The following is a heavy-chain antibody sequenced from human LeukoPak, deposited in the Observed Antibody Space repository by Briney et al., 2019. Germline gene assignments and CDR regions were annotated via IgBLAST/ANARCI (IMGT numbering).Heavy chain of an antibody. CDR2: IFYSGST. Sequence: SETLSLTCTVSGDSINNYYWSWIRQSPGKELEWIGYIFYSGSTKYNPSLKSRVTISVDTSKNQFSLKLSSVTAADTAVYYCARHRDSGSPYFDYWGQGTLVTVSS. CDR3: ARHRDSGSPYFDY. CDR1: GDSINNYY. J-gene: IGHJ4*02. D-gene: IGHD3-10*01. V-gene: IGHV4-59*08.